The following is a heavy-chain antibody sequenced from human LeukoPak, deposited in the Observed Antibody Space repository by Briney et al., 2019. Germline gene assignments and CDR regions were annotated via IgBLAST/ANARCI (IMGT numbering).Heavy chain of an antibody. D-gene: IGHD6-13*01. Sequence: QPGGSLCLSCAAYGFTFSGYWWSWVRQAPGKGLEWVADIKQNGSENYYVDSVKGRFNISRDNAKNSLYLQMNSLRAEDTAVYYCARDSPHPRIAAAGPDGDYWGQGTLVTVSS. V-gene: IGHV3-7*01. CDR3: ARDSPHPRIAAAGPDGDY. CDR1: GFTFSGYW. J-gene: IGHJ4*02. CDR2: IKQNGSEN.